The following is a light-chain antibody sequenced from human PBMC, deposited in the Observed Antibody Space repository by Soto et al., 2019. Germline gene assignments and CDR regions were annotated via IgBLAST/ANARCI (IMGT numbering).Light chain of an antibody. V-gene: IGKV3-20*01. CDR3: QQYGSSSWT. CDR2: GAS. J-gene: IGKJ1*01. CDR1: QSVSSSY. Sequence: EIVLTQSPGTLSLSPGERATLSCRASQSVSSSYFAWYQQRFGQAPRLLIYGASSRATGIPDRFSGSGSGTDFILTISRLEPEDFAVYYCQQYGSSSWTFGQGTRWISN.